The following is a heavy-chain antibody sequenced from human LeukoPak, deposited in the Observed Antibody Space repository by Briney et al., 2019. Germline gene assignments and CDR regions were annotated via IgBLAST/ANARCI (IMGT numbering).Heavy chain of an antibody. CDR3: ARDRGYSGYDPLDY. J-gene: IGHJ4*02. Sequence: GGSLRLSCAASGFTFSDYYMSWIRQAPGKGLEWVSYISSSSYTNYADSVKGRFTISRDNAKNSLYLQMNSLRAEDTAVYYCARDRGYSGYDPLDYWGQGTLVTVSS. CDR2: ISSSSYT. D-gene: IGHD5-12*01. CDR1: GFTFSDYY. V-gene: IGHV3-11*05.